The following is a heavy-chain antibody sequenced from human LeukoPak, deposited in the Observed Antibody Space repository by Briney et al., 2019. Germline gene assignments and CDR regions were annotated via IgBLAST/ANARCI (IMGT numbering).Heavy chain of an antibody. Sequence: GGSLRLSCAASGFTFSRYAMHWVRQAPGKGLEWVAVISYDGSNKYYADSVKGRFTISRDNAKNSLYLQMNSLRAEDTAVYYCARDFPRGVGATDYWGQGTLVTVSS. D-gene: IGHD1-26*01. J-gene: IGHJ4*02. V-gene: IGHV3-30-3*01. CDR1: GFTFSRYA. CDR3: ARDFPRGVGATDY. CDR2: ISYDGSNK.